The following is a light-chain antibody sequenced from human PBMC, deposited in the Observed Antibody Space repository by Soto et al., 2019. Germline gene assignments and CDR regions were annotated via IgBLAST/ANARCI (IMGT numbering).Light chain of an antibody. CDR3: QQYGSSPIT. CDR1: QSVSSY. V-gene: IGKV3-20*01. CDR2: DAS. J-gene: IGKJ5*01. Sequence: EIVFSHSPGTLSLSPGERAXLXWGASQSVSSYLAWYQQKPGQAPRLLIYDASNRATGIPARFSGSGSGTDFTLTISRLEPEDFAVYYCQQYGSSPITFGQGTRLEI.